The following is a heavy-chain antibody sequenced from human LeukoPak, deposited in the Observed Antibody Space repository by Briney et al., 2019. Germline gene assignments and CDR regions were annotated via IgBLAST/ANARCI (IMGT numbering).Heavy chain of an antibody. CDR1: GYTLTELS. CDR2: FDPEDGET. V-gene: IGHV1-24*01. J-gene: IGHJ4*02. Sequence: ASVKVSCKVSGYTLTELSMHWVRQAPGKGLEWMGGFDPEDGETIYAQKFQGRVTMTEDTPTDTAYMELSSLRSEDTAVYYCATDQYYYDSSGYYIWGQGTLVTVSS. CDR3: ATDQYYYDSSGYYI. D-gene: IGHD3-22*01.